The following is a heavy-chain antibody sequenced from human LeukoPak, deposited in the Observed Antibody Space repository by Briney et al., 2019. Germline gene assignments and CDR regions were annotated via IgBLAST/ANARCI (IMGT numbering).Heavy chain of an antibody. J-gene: IGHJ6*03. D-gene: IGHD6-13*01. CDR2: ISGSGGST. Sequence: GGSLRLSCAASGFTFSSYAMSWVRQAPGKGLEWVSAISGSGGSTYYADSVKGRFTISRDNSKNTLYLQMNSLRAEDTAVYYCARVGVEQYLVLSYSMDVWGKGTTVTVS. V-gene: IGHV3-23*01. CDR3: ARVGVEQYLVLSYSMDV. CDR1: GFTFSSYA.